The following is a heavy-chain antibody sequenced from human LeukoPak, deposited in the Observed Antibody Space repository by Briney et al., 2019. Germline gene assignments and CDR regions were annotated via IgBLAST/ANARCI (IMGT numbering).Heavy chain of an antibody. CDR3: ARGILCGGDCQLDY. CDR2: ISYDGSNK. CDR1: GFTFSSYA. Sequence: PGGSLRLSCAASGFTFSSYAMHWVRQAPGKGLEWVAVISYDGSNKYYADSVKGRFTISRDNSKNTLYLQMNSLRAEDTAVYYCARGILCGGDCQLDYWGQGTLVTVSS. D-gene: IGHD2-21*02. V-gene: IGHV3-30-3*01. J-gene: IGHJ4*02.